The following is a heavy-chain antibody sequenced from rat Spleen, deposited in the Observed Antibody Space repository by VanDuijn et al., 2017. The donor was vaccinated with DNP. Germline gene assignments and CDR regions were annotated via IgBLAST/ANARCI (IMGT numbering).Heavy chain of an antibody. J-gene: IGHJ4*01. CDR1: GYSITSNY. CDR3: ARARIYYGYVMDA. Sequence: EVQLQESGPGLVKPSQSLSLTCSVTGYSITSNYWGWIRKFPGNKLEWMGYINSAGSTNYNPSLKSRISITRDTSKNQFFLQVNSVTTEDTATYYCARARIYYGYVMDAWGQGASVTVSS. D-gene: IGHD1-6*01. CDR2: INSAGST. V-gene: IGHV3-3*01.